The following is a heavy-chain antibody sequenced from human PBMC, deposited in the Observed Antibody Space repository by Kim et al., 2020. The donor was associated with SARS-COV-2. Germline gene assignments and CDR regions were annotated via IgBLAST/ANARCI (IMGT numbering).Heavy chain of an antibody. D-gene: IGHD1-26*01. Sequence: SVKGRFTISRDNSKSTLYLQMNSLRAEDTAVYYCARDAMFGGYYVDYFDYWGQGTLVTVSS. CDR3: ARDAMFGGYYVDYFDY. J-gene: IGHJ4*02. V-gene: IGHV3-30*04.